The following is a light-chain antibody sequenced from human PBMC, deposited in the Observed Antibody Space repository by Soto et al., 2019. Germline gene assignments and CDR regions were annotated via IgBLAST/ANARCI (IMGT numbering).Light chain of an antibody. Sequence: EIVMTQSPATLSVSPGERATLSCRASQSVSSNLAWYQQKPGQAPRLLIYDTSTRATGIPARFSGSGSGTEFTLSISSLQSEDFVVYYCQQYNYWPTFGQGTRVEIK. CDR2: DTS. CDR1: QSVSSN. CDR3: QQYNYWPT. V-gene: IGKV3-15*01. J-gene: IGKJ1*01.